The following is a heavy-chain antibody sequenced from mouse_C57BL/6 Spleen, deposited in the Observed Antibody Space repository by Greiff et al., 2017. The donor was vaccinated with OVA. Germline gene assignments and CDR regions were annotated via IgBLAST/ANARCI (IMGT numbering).Heavy chain of an antibody. CDR3: AKGSDHDQGYYYAMDY. Sequence: QVQLQQSGPGLVQPSQSLSITCTVSGFSLTSYGVHWVRQSPGKGLEWLGVIWRGGSTDYNAAFMSRLSITKDNSKSQVFFKMNSLQADDTAIYYCAKGSDHDQGYYYAMDYWGQGTSVTVSS. V-gene: IGHV2-5*01. D-gene: IGHD1-3*01. CDR1: GFSLTSYG. CDR2: IWRGGST. J-gene: IGHJ4*01.